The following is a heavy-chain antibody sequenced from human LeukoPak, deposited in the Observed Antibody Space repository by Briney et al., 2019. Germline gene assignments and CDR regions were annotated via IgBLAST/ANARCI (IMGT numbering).Heavy chain of an antibody. CDR3: ARAPPYSSASWGYYGMDV. CDR1: GFTFSSYD. Sequence: GGSLRLSCAASGFTFSSYDMHWVRQTIGKGLEWVSSIGIAGDTYYPGSVKGRFTISRENVKSSLYLQMNSLRAGDTAVYCCARAPPYSSASWGYYGMDVWGQGTTVTVSS. J-gene: IGHJ6*02. D-gene: IGHD6-6*01. V-gene: IGHV3-13*01. CDR2: IGIAGDT.